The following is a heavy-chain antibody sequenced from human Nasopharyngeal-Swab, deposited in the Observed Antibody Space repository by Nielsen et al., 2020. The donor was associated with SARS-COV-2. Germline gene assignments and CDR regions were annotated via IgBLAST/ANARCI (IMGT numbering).Heavy chain of an antibody. J-gene: IGHJ6*02. CDR2: IGTAGDT. D-gene: IGHD3-3*01. CDR1: GFTFSSYD. CDR3: ARDRYDFWSGYYTPYYYYYGMDV. Sequence: GGSLRLSCAASGFTFSSYDMHWVRQATGKGLEWVSAIGTAGDTYYPGSVKGRFTISRENAKNSLYLQMNSLRAGDTAVYYCARDRYDFWSGYYTPYYYYYGMDVWGQGTTVTV. V-gene: IGHV3-13*04.